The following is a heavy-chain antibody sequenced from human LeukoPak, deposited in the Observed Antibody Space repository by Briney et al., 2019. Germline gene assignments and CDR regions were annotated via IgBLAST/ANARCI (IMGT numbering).Heavy chain of an antibody. CDR1: GFTFSSYG. D-gene: IGHD3-22*01. V-gene: IGHV3-30*18. J-gene: IGHJ4*02. CDR2: ISYDGSNK. Sequence: GGSLRPSCAASGFTFSSYGMHWVRQAPGKGLEWVAVISYDGSNKYYADSVKGRFTISRDNSKNTLYLQMNSLRAEDTAVYYCAKYGGYYYDYWGQGTLVTVSS. CDR3: AKYGGYYYDY.